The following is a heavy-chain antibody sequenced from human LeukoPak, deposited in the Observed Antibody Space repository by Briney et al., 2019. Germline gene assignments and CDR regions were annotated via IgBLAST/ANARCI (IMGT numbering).Heavy chain of an antibody. Sequence: ASVKVSCKASGYTFTSYGISWVRQAPGQGLEWMGWNNTYNGNTIYTQKLQGRVTMTTDTSTSTAYMELRSLRSDDTAVYYCARDFHCSGGSCLDAFDIWGQGTMVTVSS. CDR1: GYTFTSYG. V-gene: IGHV1-18*01. CDR3: ARDFHCSGGSCLDAFDI. J-gene: IGHJ3*02. D-gene: IGHD2-15*01. CDR2: NNTYNGNT.